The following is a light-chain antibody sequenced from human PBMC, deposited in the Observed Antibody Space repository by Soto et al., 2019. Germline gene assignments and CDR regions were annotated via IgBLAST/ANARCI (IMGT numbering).Light chain of an antibody. Sequence: QSALTQPPSASGTPGQRVTISCSGSSSNIGSKTVNWYQQRPGTAPKLLIYSNNQRPSAVPDRFSGSKSGTSASLAISGLQSEDEADYYCAAWDDSLNGVVFGGGTKVTVL. CDR3: AAWDDSLNGVV. V-gene: IGLV1-44*01. CDR1: SSNIGSKT. CDR2: SNN. J-gene: IGLJ2*01.